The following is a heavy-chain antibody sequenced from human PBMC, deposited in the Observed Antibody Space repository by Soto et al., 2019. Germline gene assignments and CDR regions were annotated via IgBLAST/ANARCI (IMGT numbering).Heavy chain of an antibody. D-gene: IGHD3-10*01. J-gene: IGHJ4*02. CDR1: GYTFSSIG. CDR2: ISPHKGDT. CDR3: ARDLDGSGSYFTNY. V-gene: IGHV1-18*01. Sequence: GASVKVSCKTSGYTFSSIGISWVRQAPGQGLEWMGWISPHKGDTYYAQRLQGRVTMATDTSTNTAYMELRSLRSDETAVYFCARDLDGSGSYFTNYWGPGTLVTVSS.